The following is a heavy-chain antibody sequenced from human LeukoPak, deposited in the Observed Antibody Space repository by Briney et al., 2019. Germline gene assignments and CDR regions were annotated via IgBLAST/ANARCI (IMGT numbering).Heavy chain of an antibody. D-gene: IGHD1-26*01. CDR3: AREYEWEFAELPALLDY. CDR1: GFTFSSYA. V-gene: IGHV3-64*01. CDR2: ISSNGGST. J-gene: IGHJ4*02. Sequence: GGSLRLSCAASGFTFSSYAMHWVRQAPGKGLEYVSAISSNGGSTYYANSVKGRFTISRDNSKNTLYLQMGSLRAEDMAVYYCAREYEWEFAELPALLDYWGQGTLVTVSS.